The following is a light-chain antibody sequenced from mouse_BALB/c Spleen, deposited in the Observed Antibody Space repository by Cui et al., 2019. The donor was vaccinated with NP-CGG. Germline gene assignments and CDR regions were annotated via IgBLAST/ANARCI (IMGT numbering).Light chain of an antibody. CDR3: ALWYSNHWV. CDR2: GTN. Sequence: DVVTKQSALTTSPGKTVTLTCRSSIGAVTTSNYANWVQEKPDHLFTGLIGGTNNRVPGVPARFSGSLIGDKAALTITGAQTEDEAIYFYALWYSNHWVFGGGTKLTVL. J-gene: IGLJ1*01. CDR1: IGAVTTSNY. V-gene: IGLV1*01.